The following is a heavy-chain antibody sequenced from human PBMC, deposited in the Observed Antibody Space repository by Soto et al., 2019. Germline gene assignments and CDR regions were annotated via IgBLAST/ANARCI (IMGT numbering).Heavy chain of an antibody. J-gene: IGHJ4*02. V-gene: IGHV3-9*01. CDR3: AKAEEQQLVEPFDY. CDR2: ISWNSGSI. D-gene: IGHD6-13*01. CDR1: GFTFDDYA. Sequence: GGSLRLSCAASGFTFDDYAMHWVRQAPGKGLEWVSGISWNSGSIGYADSVKGRFTISRDNAKNSLYLQMNSLRAEDTALYYCAKAEEQQLVEPFDYWGQGTLVTVSS.